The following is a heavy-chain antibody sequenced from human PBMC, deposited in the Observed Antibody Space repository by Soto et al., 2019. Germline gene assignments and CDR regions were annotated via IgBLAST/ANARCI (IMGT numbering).Heavy chain of an antibody. J-gene: IGHJ3*02. CDR2: IIPIFGTA. D-gene: IGHD3-22*01. CDR3: ARGVTMIVVVGGPSGAFDI. Sequence: ASVKVSCKASGGTFSSYAISWVRQAPGQGLEWMGGIIPIFGTANYAQKFQGRVTITADESTSTAYMELSSLRSEDTAVYYCARGVTMIVVVGGPSGAFDIWGQGTMVTVSS. CDR1: GGTFSSYA. V-gene: IGHV1-69*13.